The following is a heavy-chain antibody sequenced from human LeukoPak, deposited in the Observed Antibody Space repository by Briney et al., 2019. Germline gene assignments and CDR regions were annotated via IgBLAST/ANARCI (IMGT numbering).Heavy chain of an antibody. CDR3: ARSALSPGIYYFDY. D-gene: IGHD3-10*01. CDR1: GFTVITNY. V-gene: IGHV3-66*02. J-gene: IGHJ4*02. Sequence: GGSLRLSCVASGFTVITNYVSWVRQAPGKGLEWVSVIYSGGTTYYADSVKGRFTISRDNSKNTLYLQMNSLRAEDTAVYYCARSALSPGIYYFDYWGQGTLVTVSS. CDR2: IYSGGTT.